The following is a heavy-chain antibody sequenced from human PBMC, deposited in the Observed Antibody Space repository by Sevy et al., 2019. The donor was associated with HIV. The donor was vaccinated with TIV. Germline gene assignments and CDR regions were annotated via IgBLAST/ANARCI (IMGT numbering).Heavy chain of an antibody. CDR1: GFTFSNFA. CDR2: ISGSGLTT. Sequence: GGSLRLSCAASGFTFSNFAMSWVRRAPGKGLEWVSAISGSGLTTYYADSVKGRFTISRDNSKNTLYLHMDSPRAEDTAVYYCAKDMYSSAGSCYHHYYYVMDVWSQGTTVTVSS. J-gene: IGHJ6*02. V-gene: IGHV3-23*01. D-gene: IGHD2-15*01. CDR3: AKDMYSSAGSCYHHYYYVMDV.